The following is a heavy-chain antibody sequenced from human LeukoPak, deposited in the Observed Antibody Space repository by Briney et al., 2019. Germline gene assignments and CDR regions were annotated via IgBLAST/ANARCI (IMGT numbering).Heavy chain of an antibody. CDR3: ARDRITTEYYDSSGPYDAFDI. CDR2: IIPIFGTA. V-gene: IGHV1-69*13. D-gene: IGHD3-22*01. Sequence: SVKVSCKASGGTFSRYAVSWVRQAPGQGLEWMGGIIPIFGTANYAQKFQGRVTITADESTSTAYMELSSLRSEDTAVYYCARDRITTEYYDSSGPYDAFDIWGQGTMVTVSS. CDR1: GGTFSRYA. J-gene: IGHJ3*02.